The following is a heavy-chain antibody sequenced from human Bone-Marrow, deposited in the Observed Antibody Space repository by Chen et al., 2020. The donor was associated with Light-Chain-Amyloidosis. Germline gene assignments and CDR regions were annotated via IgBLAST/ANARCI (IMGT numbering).Heavy chain of an antibody. J-gene: IGHJ6*02. CDR2: INTANGYT. Sequence: QVQLVQSGAEVKKPGASVKVSCKASGYSFTNYVIHWVRQAPGQRLEWMGWINTANGYTKYSQKFHGRVTINRATSASTAYMEVSSLRFEDTAVYYCARTPDATHDYYGMDVWGQGTTVTVSS. D-gene: IGHD2-15*01. CDR1: GYSFTNYV. CDR3: ARTPDATHDYYGMDV. V-gene: IGHV1-3*04.